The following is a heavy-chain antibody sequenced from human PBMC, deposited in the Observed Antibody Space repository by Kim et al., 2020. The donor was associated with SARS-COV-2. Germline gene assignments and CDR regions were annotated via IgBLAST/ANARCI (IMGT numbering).Heavy chain of an antibody. V-gene: IGHV4-4*02. J-gene: IGHJ5*02. CDR1: GGSISSGTW. Sequence: SETLSLTCGVSGGSISSGTWWSWVRQPPGKGLEWIGEISHSGNTNYNPSLRSRVTISVDKSKNQFSLSLNSVTAADTAVYYCARLDSASGGYYWFDPWG. CDR3: ARLDSASGGYYWFDP. CDR2: ISHSGNT. D-gene: IGHD1-26*01.